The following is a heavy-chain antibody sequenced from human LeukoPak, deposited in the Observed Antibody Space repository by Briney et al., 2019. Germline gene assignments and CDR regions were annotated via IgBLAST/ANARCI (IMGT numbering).Heavy chain of an antibody. CDR2: ISGSGGST. Sequence: GGSLRLSCAASGFTFSSYGMSWVRQAPGKGLEWVSAISGSGGSTYYADSVKGRFTISRDNSKNTLYLQMNSLRAEDTAVYYCAKAAHLSGSYYPQYYYYYYMDVWGKGTTVTISS. J-gene: IGHJ6*03. CDR3: AKAAHLSGSYYPQYYYYYYMDV. V-gene: IGHV3-23*01. D-gene: IGHD3-10*01. CDR1: GFTFSSYG.